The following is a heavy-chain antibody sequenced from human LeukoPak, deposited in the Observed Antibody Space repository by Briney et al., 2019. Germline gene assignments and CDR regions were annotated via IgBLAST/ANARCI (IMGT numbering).Heavy chain of an antibody. J-gene: IGHJ5*02. V-gene: IGHV4-59*01. CDR2: IYYSGST. Sequence: SETLSLTCTLSGGSISSYYWSWIRQPPGKGLEWIGYIYYSGSTNYNPSLKSRVTISVDTSKNQFSLKLSSVTAADTAVYYCARVSGFWSGYPNWFDPWGQGTLVTVSS. CDR1: GGSISSYY. D-gene: IGHD3-3*01. CDR3: ARVSGFWSGYPNWFDP.